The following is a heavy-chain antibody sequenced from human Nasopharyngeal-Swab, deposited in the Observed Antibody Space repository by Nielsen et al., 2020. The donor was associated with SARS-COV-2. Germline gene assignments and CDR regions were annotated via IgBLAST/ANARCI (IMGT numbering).Heavy chain of an antibody. CDR2: IYYSGST. CDR3: ARAEVPAALDY. J-gene: IGHJ4*02. V-gene: IGHV4-30-4*01. Sequence: RQAPGKGLEWIGYIYYSGSTYYNPSLKSRVTISVDTSKNQFSLKLSSVTAADTAVYYCARAEVPAALDYWGQGTLVNRLL. D-gene: IGHD2-2*01.